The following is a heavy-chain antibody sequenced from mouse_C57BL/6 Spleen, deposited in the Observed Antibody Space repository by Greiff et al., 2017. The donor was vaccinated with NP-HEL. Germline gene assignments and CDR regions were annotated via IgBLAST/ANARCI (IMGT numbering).Heavy chain of an antibody. V-gene: IGHV10-1*01. CDR3: VKAYYSNCDAMDY. J-gene: IGHJ4*01. D-gene: IGHD2-5*01. Sequence: EVKVIESGGGLVQPKGSLKLSCAASGFSFNTYAMNWVRQAPGKGLEWVARIRSKSNNYATYYADSVKDRFTISRDDSESMLYLQMNNLKTEDTAMYYFVKAYYSNCDAMDYWGQGTSVTVSS. CDR2: IRSKSNNYAT. CDR1: GFSFNTYA.